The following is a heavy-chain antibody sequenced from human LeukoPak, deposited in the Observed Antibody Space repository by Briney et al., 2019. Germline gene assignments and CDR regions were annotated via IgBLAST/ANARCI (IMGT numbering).Heavy chain of an antibody. CDR3: ARRYYYDSSGYFDY. Sequence: GESLQISCQGSGYSFTSYWIGWVRQMPGKGLKWMGIIYPGDSDTRYSPSFQGQVTISADKSISTAYLQWSSLKASDTAMYYCARRYYYDSSGYFDYWGQGTLVTVSS. J-gene: IGHJ4*02. CDR2: IYPGDSDT. CDR1: GYSFTSYW. V-gene: IGHV5-51*01. D-gene: IGHD3-22*01.